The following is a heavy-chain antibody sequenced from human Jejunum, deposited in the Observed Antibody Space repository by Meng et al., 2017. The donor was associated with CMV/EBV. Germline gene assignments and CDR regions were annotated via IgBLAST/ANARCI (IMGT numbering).Heavy chain of an antibody. CDR3: ARGGDFWSGYSGHYFDY. D-gene: IGHD3-3*01. CDR2: IYYSGTT. CDR1: IRSSGHY. V-gene: IGHV4-39*07. J-gene: IGHJ4*02. Sequence: IRSSGHYWGWIRQPPGKGLEWIGSIYYSGTTYYNPSLKSRVTISVDTSKNQFSLKLSSVTAADTAIYYCARGGDFWSGYSGHYFDYWGQGSLVTVSS.